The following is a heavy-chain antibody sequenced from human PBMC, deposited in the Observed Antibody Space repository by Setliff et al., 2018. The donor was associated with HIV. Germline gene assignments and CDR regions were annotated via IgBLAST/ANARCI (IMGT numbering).Heavy chain of an antibody. J-gene: IGHJ4*02. CDR2: VSHRGTT. CDR1: GLKLSFSNS. V-gene: IGHV4-38-2*02. Sequence: GSLRLSCTASGLKLSFSNSWMTWVRQAPGKGLEWVGSVSHRGTTYYKSSLKSRVTIAADTPKNQVSLNLRAVTAADTAVYYCTRRDVSQLWFGQFDYWGQGILVTVSS. D-gene: IGHD3-10*01. CDR3: TRRDVSQLWFGQFDY.